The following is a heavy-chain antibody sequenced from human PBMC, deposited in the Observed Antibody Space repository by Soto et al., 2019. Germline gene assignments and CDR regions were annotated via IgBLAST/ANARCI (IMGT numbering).Heavy chain of an antibody. CDR1: GFTFSAYT. CDR3: ARDGYSGRSDGFDI. D-gene: IGHD1-26*01. V-gene: IGHV3-30-3*01. Sequence: QVQLVESGGGVVQPGRSLRLSCAASGFTFSAYTMHWVRQPPGKGLEWVAVISYDGNNERYTDPVKGRFTVSRDNSKSTLYLQMNSLKSEDTAVDYCARDGYSGRSDGFDIWGQGTMVTVSS. CDR2: ISYDGNNE. J-gene: IGHJ3*02.